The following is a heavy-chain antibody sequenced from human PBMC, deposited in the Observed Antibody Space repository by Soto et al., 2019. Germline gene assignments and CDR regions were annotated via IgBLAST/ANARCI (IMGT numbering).Heavy chain of an antibody. CDR2: ISAYNGKN. V-gene: IGHV1-18*01. CDR3: ARGPPTSCSGGSCYSHYFDY. Sequence: QVQLVQSGAEVKKPGASMQVSCKASGYTLTTYGISWVRQAPGQGLEWMGWISAYNGKNNYEQKFQGRDTMTTDTSTSIAYMELRSLRSDDTAVYYCARGPPTSCSGGSCYSHYFDYWGQGTLVTVSS. CDR1: GYTLTTYG. J-gene: IGHJ4*02. D-gene: IGHD2-15*01.